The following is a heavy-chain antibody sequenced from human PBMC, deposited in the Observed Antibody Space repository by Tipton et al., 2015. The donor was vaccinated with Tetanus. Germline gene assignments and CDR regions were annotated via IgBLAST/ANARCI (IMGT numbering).Heavy chain of an antibody. Sequence: TLSLTCTVSGVSVMSGDYFWSWVRHLPGKGLEAIGNTQFSGGTYYDPSLKSRATISIDMSKNQFSLKLTSVTAADTAVYFCARGTYYGDPLGYFDLWGRGTLVTVSS. J-gene: IGHJ2*01. D-gene: IGHD4-17*01. CDR1: GVSVMSGDYF. CDR2: TQFSGGT. V-gene: IGHV4-31*03. CDR3: ARGTYYGDPLGYFDL.